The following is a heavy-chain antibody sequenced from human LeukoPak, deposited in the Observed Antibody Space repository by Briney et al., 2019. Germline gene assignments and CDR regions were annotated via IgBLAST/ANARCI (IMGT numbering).Heavy chain of an antibody. CDR3: ARGTMTTVTYYFDY. V-gene: IGHV4-39*01. D-gene: IGHD4-17*01. CDR2: IYYSGST. J-gene: IGHJ4*02. CDR1: GGSISSSSYY. Sequence: SETLSLTCTVSGGSISSSSYYWGWIRQPPGKGLEWIGTIYYSGSTYYNPSLKSRLTISVDTSKNRFSLGLTSVTAADTAVYYCARGTMTTVTYYFDYWGQGTLVTVSS.